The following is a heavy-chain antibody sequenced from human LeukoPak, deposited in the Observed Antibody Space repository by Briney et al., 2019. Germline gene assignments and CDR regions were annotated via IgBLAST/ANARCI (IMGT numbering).Heavy chain of an antibody. CDR2: IIPIFGTA. Sequence: ASVKVSCKASGGTFSSYAISWVRQAPGQGLEWMGGIIPIFGTANYAQKFQGRVTITTDESTSTAYMELNSLRAEDTAVYYCAKGSRIQLWTMYSGSYYIDYWGQGTLVTVSS. V-gene: IGHV1-69*05. CDR1: GGTFSSYA. J-gene: IGHJ4*02. CDR3: AKGSRIQLWTMYSGSYYIDY. D-gene: IGHD1-26*01.